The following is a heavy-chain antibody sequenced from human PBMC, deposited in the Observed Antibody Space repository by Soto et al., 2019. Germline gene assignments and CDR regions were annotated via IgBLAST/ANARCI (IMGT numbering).Heavy chain of an antibody. CDR3: ARSQRGRTAFTFDY. D-gene: IGHD3-16*01. J-gene: IGHJ4*02. CDR2: IYYSGTT. CDR1: GDSVSNENYY. Sequence: QVQLQESGPGLVKPSETLFLTCAVSGDSVSNENYYWSWIRQPPGKGLEWIGYIYYSGTTNYNSYLKSRLSLSVDMSKNQFSLKLTSVTAADTAVYFCARSQRGRTAFTFDYWGQGALVTVSS. V-gene: IGHV4-61*01.